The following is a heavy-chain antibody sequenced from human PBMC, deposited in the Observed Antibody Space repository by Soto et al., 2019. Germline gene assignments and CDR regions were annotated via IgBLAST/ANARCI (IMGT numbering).Heavy chain of an antibody. J-gene: IGHJ6*02. Sequence: PGGSLRLSCAASGFTFSSYWMSWVRQAPGKGLEWVANIKQDGSEKYYVDSVKGRFTISRDNAKNSLYLQMNSLRAEDTAVYYCARNLGKDYYYGMDVWGQGTTVTVS. D-gene: IGHD3-16*01. V-gene: IGHV3-7*01. CDR3: ARNLGKDYYYGMDV. CDR2: IKQDGSEK. CDR1: GFTFSSYW.